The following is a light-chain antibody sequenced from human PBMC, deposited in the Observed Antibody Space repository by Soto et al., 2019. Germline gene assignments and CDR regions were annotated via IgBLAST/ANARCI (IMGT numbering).Light chain of an antibody. Sequence: EIVLTQSPVTLSLSPGERATLSCRASQSVGSSLAWYQQKPGQAPRLLIDDASNRATGIPARFSGSVSGTDFTLTISSLEPADFAVYYCQQRSNWPLTFGPGTKVEIK. CDR1: QSVGSS. J-gene: IGKJ3*01. CDR3: QQRSNWPLT. CDR2: DAS. V-gene: IGKV3-11*01.